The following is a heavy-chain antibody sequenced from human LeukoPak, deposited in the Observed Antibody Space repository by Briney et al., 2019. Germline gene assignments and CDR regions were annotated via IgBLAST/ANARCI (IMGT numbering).Heavy chain of an antibody. CDR3: AREGRWLQSDY. J-gene: IGHJ4*02. CDR1: GFTVSSNY. Sequence: GGSLRLSCAASGFTVSSNYMSWVRQAPGKGLEWVSVIYSGGSTYYADSVKGRFTISRDNSKNTLYLQMNSLRAEDTAVYYCAREGRWLQSDYWGQGTLVTVSS. D-gene: IGHD5-24*01. V-gene: IGHV3-66*01. CDR2: IYSGGST.